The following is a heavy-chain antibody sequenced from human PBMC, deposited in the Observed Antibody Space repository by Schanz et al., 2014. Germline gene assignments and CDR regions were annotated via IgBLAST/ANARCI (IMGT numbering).Heavy chain of an antibody. J-gene: IGHJ6*02. CDR2: INPDSGGT. CDR3: ASDFWSGYSHYYYAMDV. Sequence: QVPLVQSGAEVKKPGASVKVYCKASGYTFTTYYLHWVRQAPGQGLEWMGRINPDSGGTNYAQKFQGRVTMTRDMSINTAYMELSRLRSDDSAVYYCASDFWSGYSHYYYAMDVWGQGTTVTVSS. V-gene: IGHV1-2*06. CDR1: GYTFTTYY. D-gene: IGHD3-3*01.